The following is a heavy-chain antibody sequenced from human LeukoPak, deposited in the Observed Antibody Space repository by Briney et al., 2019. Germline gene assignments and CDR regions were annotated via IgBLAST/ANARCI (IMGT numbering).Heavy chain of an antibody. CDR3: ARHYYDSGGYYIFDY. J-gene: IGHJ4*02. CDR2: INHSGST. Sequence: SETLSLTCAVYGGSFSGYYWSWIRQPPGKGLEWIGEINHSGSTNYNPSLKSRVTMSVDTSKNQFSLNLRSVTAADTAVYYCARHYYDSGGYYIFDYWGQGTLVTVSS. V-gene: IGHV4-34*01. D-gene: IGHD3-22*01. CDR1: GGSFSGYY.